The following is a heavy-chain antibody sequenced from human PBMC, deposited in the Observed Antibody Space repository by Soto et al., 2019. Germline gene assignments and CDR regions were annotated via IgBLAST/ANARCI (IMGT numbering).Heavy chain of an antibody. CDR1: GFTFSDFA. D-gene: IGHD4-17*01. V-gene: IGHV3-23*01. CDR3: AKDGIQTVTFDY. Sequence: EVQLSESGGGLAQPGGSLRLSCEGSGFTFSDFAISWVRQAPGKGLEWVSVVSGNGDVTRYADSVKGRFATSRDNSKNTIFLQMNSLTAEDTAIYYCAKDGIQTVTFDYWGRGTLVTVSS. J-gene: IGHJ4*01. CDR2: VSGNGDVT.